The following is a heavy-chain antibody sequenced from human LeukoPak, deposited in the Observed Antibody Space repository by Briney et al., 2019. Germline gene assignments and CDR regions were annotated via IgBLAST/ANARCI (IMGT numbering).Heavy chain of an antibody. J-gene: IGHJ5*02. V-gene: IGHV1-18*01. Sequence: ASVKVSCEASGYIFSSYGISWVRQAPGQGLEWMGWISAYNGNTNYAQNLQGRVTMTTDTSTSTAYMELRSLRSDDTAVYYCARDFYYDSSGYYGGYNWFDPWGQGTLVTVSS. D-gene: IGHD3-22*01. CDR3: ARDFYYDSSGYYGGYNWFDP. CDR1: GYIFSSYG. CDR2: ISAYNGNT.